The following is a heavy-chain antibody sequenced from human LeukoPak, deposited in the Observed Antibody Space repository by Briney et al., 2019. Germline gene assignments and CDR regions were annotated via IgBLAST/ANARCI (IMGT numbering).Heavy chain of an antibody. CDR3: ARSYGLGSSYYGMDV. J-gene: IGHJ6*02. CDR2: IYYSGST. CDR1: GDSISGYN. Sequence: PSETLSLTCTVSGDSISGYNWSWIRQPPGKGLEWIGYIYYSGSTNYNPSLKSRVTISVDTSKNQFSLMLSSVTAADTAVYYCARSYGLGSSYYGMDVWGQGTTVTVSS. V-gene: IGHV4-59*01. D-gene: IGHD3-10*01.